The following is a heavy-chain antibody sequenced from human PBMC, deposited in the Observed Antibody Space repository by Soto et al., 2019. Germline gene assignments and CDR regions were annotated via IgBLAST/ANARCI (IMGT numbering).Heavy chain of an antibody. Sequence: PGGSLRLSCAASGFTVNSYSMHWVRQTPGKGLEWVSDISWNSGRISYADSVKGRFTISRDNAKSSLYLQMNSLRPEDTALYYCTKAFTGSANFDYWGQG. CDR2: ISWNSGRI. CDR1: GFTVNSYS. J-gene: IGHJ4*02. CDR3: TKAFTGSANFDY. V-gene: IGHV3-9*01. D-gene: IGHD1-26*01.